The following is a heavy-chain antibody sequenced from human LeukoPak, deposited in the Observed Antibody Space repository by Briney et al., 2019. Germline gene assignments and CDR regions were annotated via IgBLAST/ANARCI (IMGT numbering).Heavy chain of an antibody. V-gene: IGHV4-61*02. CDR1: GGSISSGDYY. J-gene: IGHJ4*02. Sequence: SETLSLTCTVSGGSISSGDYYWSWIRQPPGKGLEWIGRIYTSGSTNYNPSLKSRVTMSVDTSKNQFSLKLSSATAADTAVYYCARDTYCSGGSCYSDYWGQGTLVTVSS. CDR2: IYTSGST. CDR3: ARDTYCSGGSCYSDY. D-gene: IGHD2-15*01.